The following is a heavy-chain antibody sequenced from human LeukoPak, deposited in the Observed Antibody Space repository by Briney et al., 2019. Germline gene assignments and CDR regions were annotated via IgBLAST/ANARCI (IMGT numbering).Heavy chain of an antibody. D-gene: IGHD2-15*01. CDR3: AREMVGVAKTFDY. J-gene: IGHJ4*02. V-gene: IGHV1-18*01. Sequence: VASVKVSCKASGYTFISYGISWVRQAPGQGLEWMGWISTYNGDTNYAQILQGRVTMTTDTSTSTAYMELRSLRFDDTAVYYCAREMVGVAKTFDYWGQGTLVTVSS. CDR2: ISTYNGDT. CDR1: GYTFISYG.